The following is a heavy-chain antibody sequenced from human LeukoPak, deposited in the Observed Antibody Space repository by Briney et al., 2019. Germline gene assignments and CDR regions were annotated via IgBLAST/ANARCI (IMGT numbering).Heavy chain of an antibody. CDR2: INPNSGGT. D-gene: IGHD3-10*01. V-gene: IGHV1-2*06. CDR3: ARLWFGETPNDY. J-gene: IGHJ4*02. Sequence: ASVKVSCKASGYTFTGYYMHWVRQAPGQGLEWMGRINPNSGGTNYAQKFQGRVTMTRDTSISTAYMELSRLRSDDTAAYYCARLWFGETPNDYWGQGTLVTVSS. CDR1: GYTFTGYY.